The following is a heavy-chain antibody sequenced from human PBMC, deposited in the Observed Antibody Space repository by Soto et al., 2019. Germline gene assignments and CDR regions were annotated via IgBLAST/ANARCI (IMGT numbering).Heavy chain of an antibody. CDR2: MNPNTGYT. Sequence: QVQLVQSGPEVKKPGASVKVSCKTSGYTFISSDINWVRQAPGQGLEWVGLMNPNTGYTESVGKFQDRVTMTRDVSINTAYLELSGLTSEDTAVYFCAKKHSGSSLAYWGQGSLVSVSS. V-gene: IGHV1-8*01. J-gene: IGHJ4*02. D-gene: IGHD6-6*01. CDR3: AKKHSGSSLAY. CDR1: GYTFISSD.